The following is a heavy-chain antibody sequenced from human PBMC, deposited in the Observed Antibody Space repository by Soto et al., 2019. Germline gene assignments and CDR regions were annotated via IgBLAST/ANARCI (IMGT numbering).Heavy chain of an antibody. V-gene: IGHV1-69*12. CDR3: AQTLGLAVSGPGRFDL. CDR2: ITPIFGTP. CDR1: GGTFSRYA. D-gene: IGHD6-19*01. Sequence: QVQLVQSGTEVKKPGSSVKVSCKASGGTFSRYAINWVRQAPGQGLEWMGGITPIFGTPNYAQKFQGRATITADGSTKTAYMELRRLRFEDTAVYYCAQTLGLAVSGPGRFDLWGRGTLVTVTS. J-gene: IGHJ2*01.